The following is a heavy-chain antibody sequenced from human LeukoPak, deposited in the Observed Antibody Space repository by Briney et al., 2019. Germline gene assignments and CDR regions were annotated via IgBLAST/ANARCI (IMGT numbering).Heavy chain of an antibody. Sequence: PGRSLRLSCVASGFTFSTYSITSVRQAPGKRLEWVSVISGSGDKTYSADSVKGRFTISRDNSKNTLYLQMNSLRAEDTAVYYCARSYYYGSSGHTPNDYWGQGTLVTVSS. J-gene: IGHJ4*02. D-gene: IGHD3-22*01. CDR2: ISGSGDKT. CDR1: GFTFSTYS. CDR3: ARSYYYGSSGHTPNDY. V-gene: IGHV3-23*01.